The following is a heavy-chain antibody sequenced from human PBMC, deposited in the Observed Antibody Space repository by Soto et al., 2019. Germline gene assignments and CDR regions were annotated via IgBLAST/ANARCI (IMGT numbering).Heavy chain of an antibody. CDR3: AKARGRGAAGYYSYYGMDV. J-gene: IGHJ6*02. CDR1: GFTFSSYG. CDR2: ISYDGSNK. D-gene: IGHD6-13*01. V-gene: IGHV3-30*18. Sequence: GGSLRLSCAASGFTFSSYGMHWVRQAPGKGLEWVAVISYDGSNKYYADSVKGRFTISRDNSKNTLYLQMNSLRAEDTAVYYCAKARGRGAAGYYSYYGMDVWRQGTTVTVSS.